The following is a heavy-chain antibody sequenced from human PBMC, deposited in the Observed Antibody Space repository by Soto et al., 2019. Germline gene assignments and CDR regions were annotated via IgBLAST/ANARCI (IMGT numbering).Heavy chain of an antibody. CDR2: ISYDGSNK. CDR3: ARGSHYGDY. Sequence: QVQLVESGGGVVQPGRSLRLSCAASGFTFSSYAMHWVRQAPGKGLEWVAVISYDGSNKYYADSVKGRFTISRDNSKXXLYLQMNXXXXXXXXXXXXARGSHYGDY. V-gene: IGHV3-30-3*01. D-gene: IGHD4-17*01. J-gene: IGHJ4*03. CDR1: GFTFSSYA.